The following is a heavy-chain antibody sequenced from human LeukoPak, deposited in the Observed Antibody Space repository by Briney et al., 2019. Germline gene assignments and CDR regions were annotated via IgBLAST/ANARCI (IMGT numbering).Heavy chain of an antibody. CDR3: AKESYYDFWSPSYGMDV. Sequence: GGSLRLSCAASGFTFSSYAMSWVRQAPGKGLEWVSAISGSGGSTYYADSVKGRFTISRDNSKNTLCLQMNSLRAEDTAVYYCAKESYYDFWSPSYGMDVWGQGTTVTVSS. V-gene: IGHV3-23*01. J-gene: IGHJ6*02. CDR2: ISGSGGST. CDR1: GFTFSSYA. D-gene: IGHD3-3*01.